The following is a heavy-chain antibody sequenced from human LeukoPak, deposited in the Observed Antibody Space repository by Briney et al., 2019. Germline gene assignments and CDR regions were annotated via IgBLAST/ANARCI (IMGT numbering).Heavy chain of an antibody. Sequence: GGSLRLSCAAFGFTVSSNYMSWVRQAPGKGLEWVSVIYSGGSTYYADSVKGRFTISRDNSKNTLYLQMNSLRAEDTAVYYCARDLGQLFDYWGQGTLVTVSS. CDR3: ARDLGQLFDY. D-gene: IGHD2-21*01. CDR1: GFTVSSNY. V-gene: IGHV3-66*02. CDR2: IYSGGST. J-gene: IGHJ4*02.